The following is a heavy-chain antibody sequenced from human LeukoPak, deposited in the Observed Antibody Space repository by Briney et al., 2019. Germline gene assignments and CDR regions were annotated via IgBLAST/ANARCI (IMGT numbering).Heavy chain of an antibody. V-gene: IGHV1-2*02. Sequence: GASVKVSCKASGYTFTGYYMHWVRQAPGQGLEWMGWINPNSGGTNYAQKFQGRVTMTRDTSISTAYMELSRLRSDDTAVYHCAREWYAGDYFDYWGQGTLVTVSS. D-gene: IGHD6-13*01. CDR3: AREWYAGDYFDY. CDR2: INPNSGGT. CDR1: GYTFTGYY. J-gene: IGHJ4*02.